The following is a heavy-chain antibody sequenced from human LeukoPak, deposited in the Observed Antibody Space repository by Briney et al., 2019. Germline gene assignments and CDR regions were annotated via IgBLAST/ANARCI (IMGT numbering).Heavy chain of an antibody. J-gene: IGHJ5*02. CDR2: ISSSSSYI. V-gene: IGHV3-21*01. CDR3: ARDLYSGFRNWFDP. CDR1: GFTFSSYS. D-gene: IGHD5-12*01. Sequence: GGSLRLSCAASGFTFSSYSMNWVRQAPGKGLEWVSSISSSSSYIYYADSVKGRFTISRDNAKNSLYLQMNSLRAEDTAVYYCARDLYSGFRNWFDPRGQETLVTVSS.